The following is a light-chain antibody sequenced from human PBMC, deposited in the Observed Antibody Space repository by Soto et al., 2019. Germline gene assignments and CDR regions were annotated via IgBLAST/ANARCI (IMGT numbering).Light chain of an antibody. Sequence: IELTQSPATLSVSPGERATLSCRTSQRVSSNFVGYQQKPRDAPRPLIYDAAKRATSIPAKSCGGRSWAEVTLTIISRLAEDVSVVYCCQQYGRPPWTFGQGTKVDIK. CDR1: QRVSSN. V-gene: IGKV3-15*01. CDR2: DAA. J-gene: IGKJ1*01. CDR3: QQYGRPPWT.